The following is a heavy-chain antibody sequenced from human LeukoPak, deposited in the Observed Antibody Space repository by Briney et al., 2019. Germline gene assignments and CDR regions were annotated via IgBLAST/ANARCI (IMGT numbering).Heavy chain of an antibody. CDR1: GYTFTGYY. CDR3: ARAREAYSSGWYGDY. J-gene: IGHJ4*02. CDR2: INPNSGGT. Sequence: ASVKVSCKASGYTFTGYYMHWVRQAPGQGLEWMGWINPNSGGTNYAQKFQGRVTMTRDTSISTAYMELSSLRSEDTAVYYCARAREAYSSGWYGDYWGQGTLVTVSS. V-gene: IGHV1-2*02. D-gene: IGHD6-19*01.